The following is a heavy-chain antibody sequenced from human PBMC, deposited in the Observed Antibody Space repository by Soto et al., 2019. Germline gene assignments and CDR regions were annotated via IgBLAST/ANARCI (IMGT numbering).Heavy chain of an antibody. CDR2: IYWDGGK. CDR1: GFSLSTSGAA. D-gene: IGHD3-3*01. CDR3: AHRATMTIFGLIIDNGIWFDP. V-gene: IGHV2-5*02. J-gene: IGHJ5*02. Sequence: QINLIESGPTLVKPTQTLTLTCTFSGFSLSTSGAAVGWVRQPPGRALEWLALIYWDGGKRYNASLGNRLTITKDTSMNQVVITLTNVDPADTATYYCAHRATMTIFGLIIDNGIWFDPWGQGTRVIVSS.